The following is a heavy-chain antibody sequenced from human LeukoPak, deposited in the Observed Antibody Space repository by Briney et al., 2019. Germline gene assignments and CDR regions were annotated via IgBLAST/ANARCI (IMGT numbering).Heavy chain of an antibody. CDR1: GFRLSNLW. J-gene: IGHJ4*02. Sequence: PGGSLRLSCVASGFRLSNLWMTWFRQSPGKGLVWVANIKQDGSEKYYVDSVKGRFTISRDNAKNSLYLQMNSLRAEDTAVYYCARRRVPFDYWGQGTLVTVSS. CDR2: IKQDGSEK. CDR3: ARRRVPFDY. V-gene: IGHV3-7*01.